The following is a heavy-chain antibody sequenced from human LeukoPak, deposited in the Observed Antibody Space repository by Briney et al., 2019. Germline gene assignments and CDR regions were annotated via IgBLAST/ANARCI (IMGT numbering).Heavy chain of an antibody. D-gene: IGHD6-13*01. CDR1: GGSISSSSYY. CDR3: ARLLPRYSSSWYNWFDP. Sequence: SETLSLTCTVSGGSISSSSYYWGWIRQPPGKGLEWIGCIYYSGSTYYNPSLKSRVTISVDTSKNQFSLKLSSVTAADTAVYYCARLLPRYSSSWYNWFDPWGQGTLVTVSS. J-gene: IGHJ5*02. CDR2: IYYSGST. V-gene: IGHV4-39*01.